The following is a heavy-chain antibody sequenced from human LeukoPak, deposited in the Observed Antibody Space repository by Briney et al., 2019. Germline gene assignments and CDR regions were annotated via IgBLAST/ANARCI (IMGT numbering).Heavy chain of an antibody. J-gene: IGHJ3*02. V-gene: IGHV4-59*01. CDR2: IYYSGST. CDR1: GGSISSYY. CDR3: ARDHEQSYAFDI. Sequence: SETLSLTCTVSGGSISSYYWSWIRQPPGKGLEWIGYIYYSGSTNYNPSLKSRVTISVDTSKNQFSLKLSSVTAADTAVYYCARDHEQSYAFDIWGQGTMVTVSS.